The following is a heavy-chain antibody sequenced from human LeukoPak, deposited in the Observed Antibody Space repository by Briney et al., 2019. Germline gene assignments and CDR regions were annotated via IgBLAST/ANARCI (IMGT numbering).Heavy chain of an antibody. CDR2: ISGGGGTT. Sequence: GGSLRLSCAASGFTFMNYAMSWVRQAPGKGLEWVSVISGGGGTTYHADSVKGRFTISRDNSKNTLYLQMNSLRAEDTAVYYCARDYYVMVRGVIITPNFDYWGQGTLVTVSS. J-gene: IGHJ4*02. CDR3: ARDYYVMVRGVIITPNFDY. D-gene: IGHD3-10*01. V-gene: IGHV3-23*01. CDR1: GFTFMNYA.